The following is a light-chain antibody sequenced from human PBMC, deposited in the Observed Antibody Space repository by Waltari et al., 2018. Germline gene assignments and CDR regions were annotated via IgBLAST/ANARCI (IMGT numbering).Light chain of an antibody. J-gene: IGKJ1*01. V-gene: IGKV3-20*01. CDR2: GAS. CDR1: QSVSRS. CDR3: QHYVRLPAT. Sequence: IVLTQSPGTLSLSPGERATLSCRASQSVSRSLAWYQQKPGQAPKLLIYGASTRATGIPDRFSGSGSGTDFSLTISSLKPEDFAIYFCQHYVRLPATFGQGTKVEIK.